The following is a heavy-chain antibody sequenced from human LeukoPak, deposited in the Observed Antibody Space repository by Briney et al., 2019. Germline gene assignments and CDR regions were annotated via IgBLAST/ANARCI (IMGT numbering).Heavy chain of an antibody. J-gene: IGHJ6*03. Sequence: GGSLRLSCAASRFTLSSYVMHWVRQAPGKGLEYVSAISSNGGSTYYANSVKGRFSISRDNSKDTLYLQMGSLRAEDMAVYYCARGGSYWDYYYYMDVWGKGTTVTVSS. V-gene: IGHV3-64*01. CDR2: ISSNGGST. CDR3: ARGGSYWDYYYYMDV. CDR1: RFTLSSYV. D-gene: IGHD1-26*01.